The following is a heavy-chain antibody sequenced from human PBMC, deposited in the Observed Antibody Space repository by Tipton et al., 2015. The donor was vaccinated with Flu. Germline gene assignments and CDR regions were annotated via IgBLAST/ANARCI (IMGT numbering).Heavy chain of an antibody. D-gene: IGHD3-10*01. J-gene: IGHJ5*02. CDR1: GGSISSGGYY. Sequence: TLSLTCTVSGGSISSGGYYWSWIRQHPRKGLEWIGYIYYTGSTYYNPTLKSRVTMSLDTSKNHFSLKLSSVTAADTAVYYCARDRGFSNWFDPWGQGTLVTVSS. CDR2: IYYTGST. CDR3: ARDRGFSNWFDP. V-gene: IGHV4-31*03.